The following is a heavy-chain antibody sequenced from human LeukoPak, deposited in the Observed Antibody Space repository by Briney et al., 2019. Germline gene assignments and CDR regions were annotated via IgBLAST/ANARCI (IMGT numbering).Heavy chain of an antibody. V-gene: IGHV3-30*02. J-gene: IGHJ6*03. CDR1: GFTFSSYG. D-gene: IGHD2-2*01. CDR2: IRYDGSNK. CDR3: AKKGGRGNCSSTSCPYYYYYYMDV. Sequence: GGSLRLSCAASGFTFSSYGMHWVRQAPGKGLEWVAFIRYDGSNKYYADSVKGRFTISRDNSKNTLYLQMNSLRAEDTAVYYCAKKGGRGNCSSTSCPYYYYYYMDVWGKGTTVTVSS.